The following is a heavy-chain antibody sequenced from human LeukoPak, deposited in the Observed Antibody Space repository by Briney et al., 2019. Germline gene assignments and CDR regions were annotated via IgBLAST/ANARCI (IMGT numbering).Heavy chain of an antibody. V-gene: IGHV4-59*01. J-gene: IGHJ5*02. CDR2: IYDSGTT. D-gene: IGHD4-11*01. Sequence: SETLSLTCTVSGGSISSYYWSWIRQPPGKGLEWIGYIYDSGTTNYNPSLKSRVTISVDTSKNQFSLKLTSVTAADTALYYCARDTTTGLSWFDPWGQGTLVTVSS. CDR1: GGSISSYY. CDR3: ARDTTTGLSWFDP.